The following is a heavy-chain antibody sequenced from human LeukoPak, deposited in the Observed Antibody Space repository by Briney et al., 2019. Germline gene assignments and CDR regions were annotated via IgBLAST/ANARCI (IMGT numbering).Heavy chain of an antibody. Sequence: GGSLRLSCAASGFTFSSYAMSWVRQAPGKGLEWVSAISGSGGSTYYADSVKGRFTISRDNSKNTLYLQMNSLRAEDTAVYYCAKDPRGYYDSSGYSHYYFDYWGQGTLVTVSS. J-gene: IGHJ4*02. D-gene: IGHD3-22*01. CDR2: ISGSGGST. V-gene: IGHV3-23*01. CDR3: AKDPRGYYDSSGYSHYYFDY. CDR1: GFTFSSYA.